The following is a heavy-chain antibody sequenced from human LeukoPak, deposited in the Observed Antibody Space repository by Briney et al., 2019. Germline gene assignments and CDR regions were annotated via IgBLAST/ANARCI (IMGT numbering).Heavy chain of an antibody. D-gene: IGHD5-24*01. Sequence: GGSLRLSCAASGFTFSSYWMSWVRQAPGKGLEWVANIKQDGSEKYYVDSVKGRFTISRDNAKNSLYLQMNSLRAEDTAVYYCARDVEMATTLFDYWGQGTLVTVSS. J-gene: IGHJ4*02. CDR2: IKQDGSEK. V-gene: IGHV3-7*01. CDR3: ARDVEMATTLFDY. CDR1: GFTFSSYW.